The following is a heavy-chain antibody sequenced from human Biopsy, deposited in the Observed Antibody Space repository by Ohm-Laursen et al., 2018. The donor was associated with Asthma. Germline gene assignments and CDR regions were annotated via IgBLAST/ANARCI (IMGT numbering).Heavy chain of an antibody. D-gene: IGHD2-15*01. CDR3: ARDVDLRSVY. CDR1: GYTFIGCH. V-gene: IGHV1-2*06. J-gene: IGHJ4*02. CDR2: INPNSGGT. Sequence: SVKVSCKVSGYTFIGCHIHWMRQAPGQGLEWMGRINPNSGGTNYAQKFQGRVTMTRDTSISTAYMEVSRLRSDDTAVYYCARDVDLRSVYWGQGTLVTVSS.